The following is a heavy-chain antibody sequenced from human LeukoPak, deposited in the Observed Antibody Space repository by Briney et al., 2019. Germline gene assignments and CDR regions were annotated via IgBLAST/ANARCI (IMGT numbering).Heavy chain of an antibody. CDR3: ARDEPRYCSTTRCQGG. D-gene: IGHD2-2*01. Sequence: PGGSLRLSCAASGFTFSSYWMSWVRQAPGKGLEWVANIKQDGSEKNYVDSVKGRFTISRENAQNSLYLQMNSPRAEDTAVYYCARDEPRYCSTTRCQGGWGQGTLVTVSS. CDR1: GFTFSSYW. CDR2: IKQDGSEK. V-gene: IGHV3-7*01. J-gene: IGHJ4*02.